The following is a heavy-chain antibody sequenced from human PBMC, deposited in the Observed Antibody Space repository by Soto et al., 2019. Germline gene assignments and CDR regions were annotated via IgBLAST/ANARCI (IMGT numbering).Heavy chain of an antibody. J-gene: IGHJ4*02. D-gene: IGHD2-15*01. Sequence: SETLSLTCTVSGGSISSYDGSWIRPPPGKGLEWIGYIYYSGSTNYNPSLKSRVTISVDTSKNQFSLKLSSVTAADTAVYYCARERVVVVAAHFDYWGQGTLVTVSS. CDR1: GGSISSYD. CDR2: IYYSGST. V-gene: IGHV4-59*12. CDR3: ARERVVVVAAHFDY.